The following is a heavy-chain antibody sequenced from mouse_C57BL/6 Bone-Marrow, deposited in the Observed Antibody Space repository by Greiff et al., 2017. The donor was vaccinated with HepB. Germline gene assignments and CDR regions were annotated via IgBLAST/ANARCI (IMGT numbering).Heavy chain of an antibody. V-gene: IGHV3-6*01. Sequence: EVKLQESGPGLVKPSQSLSLTCSVTGYSITSGYYWNWIRQFPGNKLEWMGYISYDGSNNYNPSLKNRISITRDTSKNQFFLKLNSVTTEDTATYYCARGGGYWAYWGQGTLVTVSA. D-gene: IGHD2-3*01. CDR3: ARGGGYWAY. CDR1: GYSITSGYY. J-gene: IGHJ3*01. CDR2: ISYDGSN.